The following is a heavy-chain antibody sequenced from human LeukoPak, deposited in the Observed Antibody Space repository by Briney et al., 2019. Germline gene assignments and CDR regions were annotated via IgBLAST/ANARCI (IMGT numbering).Heavy chain of an antibody. J-gene: IGHJ6*03. V-gene: IGHV1-18*01. D-gene: IGHD3-3*01. CDR2: ISAYNGNT. CDR1: GYTFTSYG. CDR3: ARGVEGNYDFWSGYSSYYYYYYMDV. Sequence: GASVKVSCKASGYTFTSYGISWVRQAPGQGLEWMGWISAYNGNTNYAQKLQGRVTMTTDTSTSTAYMELRSLRSDDTAVYYCARGVEGNYDFWSGYSSYYYYYYMDVWGKGTTVTVSS.